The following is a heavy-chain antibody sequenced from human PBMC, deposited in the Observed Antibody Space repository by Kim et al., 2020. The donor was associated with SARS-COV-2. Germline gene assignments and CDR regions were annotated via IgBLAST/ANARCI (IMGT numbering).Heavy chain of an antibody. D-gene: IGHD6-13*01. Sequence: GGSLRLSCAASGFTFSSYGMHWVRQAPGKGLEWVAVIWYDGSNKYYADSVKGRFTISRDNSKNTLYLQMNSLRAEDTAVYYCARGAGYSSSWYRFDYWGQGTLVTVSS. CDR3: ARGAGYSSSWYRFDY. J-gene: IGHJ4*02. CDR2: IWYDGSNK. CDR1: GFTFSSYG. V-gene: IGHV3-33*01.